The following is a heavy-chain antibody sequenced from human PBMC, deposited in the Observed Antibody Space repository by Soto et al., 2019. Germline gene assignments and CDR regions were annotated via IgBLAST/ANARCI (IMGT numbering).Heavy chain of an antibody. V-gene: IGHV6-1*01. D-gene: IGHD2-8*01. CDR2: TYYRSKWYN. CDR3: ARLIGNSWLDS. Sequence: QVQLQQSGPGLVKPSQTLSLTCAISGDSVSSNSATCDWIRQSPSRGLEWLGRTYYRSKWYNDYAVSVKSRITITPDTSNNQLSLQLNSVTPDDTAVYYCARLIGNSWLDSWGQGTLVTVSS. J-gene: IGHJ5*01. CDR1: GDSVSSNSAT.